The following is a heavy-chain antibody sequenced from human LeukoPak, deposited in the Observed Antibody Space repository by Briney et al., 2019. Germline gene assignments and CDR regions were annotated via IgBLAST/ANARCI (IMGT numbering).Heavy chain of an antibody. J-gene: IGHJ4*02. CDR2: MNPNSGNT. D-gene: IGHD3-16*01. CDR1: GYTFTSYD. Sequence: ASVKVSCKASGYTFTSYDINWVRQATGQGLEWMGWMNPNSGNTGYAQKFQGRVTMTRNTSISTAYMELSSLRSEDTAVYYCARGRAGGARRGGYYFDYWGQGTLVTVSS. V-gene: IGHV1-8*01. CDR3: ARGRAGGARRGGYYFDY.